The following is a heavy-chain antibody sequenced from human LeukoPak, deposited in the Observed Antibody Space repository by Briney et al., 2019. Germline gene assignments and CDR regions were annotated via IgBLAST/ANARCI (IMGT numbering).Heavy chain of an antibody. CDR2: IYSGGTT. J-gene: IGHJ4*02. V-gene: IGHV3-66*01. D-gene: IGHD3-22*01. CDR1: GFTVSSSY. CDR3: AKTYYYDNNGYYYFDY. Sequence: PGGSLRLSCAASGFTVSSSYMSWVRQAPGKGLEWVSCIYSGGTTYYADSVKGRFTISRDTSKNTLYLQMNSLRAEDTAVYYCAKTYYYDNNGYYYFDYWGQGTLVTVSS.